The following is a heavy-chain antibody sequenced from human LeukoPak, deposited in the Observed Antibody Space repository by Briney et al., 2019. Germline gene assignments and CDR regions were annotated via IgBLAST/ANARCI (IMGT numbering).Heavy chain of an antibody. CDR1: GGSVSSGTYY. D-gene: IGHD2-8*01. V-gene: IGHV4-61*01. J-gene: IGHJ1*01. Sequence: PSETLFLTCSVSGGSVSSGTYYETWIRQPPGKGLEWIGYIYYSGSTNYNPSLKSRVTISVDTSKNQFSLKLSSVTAADTAVYYCARSDCTNGVCYGAEYFQHWGQGTLVTVSS. CDR2: IYYSGST. CDR3: ARSDCTNGVCYGAEYFQH.